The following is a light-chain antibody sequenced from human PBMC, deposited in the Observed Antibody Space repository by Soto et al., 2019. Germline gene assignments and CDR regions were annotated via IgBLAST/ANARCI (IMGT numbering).Light chain of an antibody. Sequence: DIQMTQSPSSLSASVGDRVTITCRASQSISSYLNWYQQKPGKAPKLLIYAASSLQSGVPSTFGGSGSGTDFTPTISSLQPEDLATDYGQQSYSTPWTFGQGTKVEIK. CDR1: QSISSY. J-gene: IGKJ1*01. V-gene: IGKV1-39*01. CDR2: AAS. CDR3: QQSYSTPWT.